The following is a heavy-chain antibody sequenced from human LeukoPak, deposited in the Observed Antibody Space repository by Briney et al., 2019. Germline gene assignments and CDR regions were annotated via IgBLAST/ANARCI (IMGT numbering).Heavy chain of an antibody. Sequence: PGGSLRLSCAASGFTFSSYAMHWVRQAPGKGLEWVAVISYDGSNKYYADSVKGRFTISRDNSKNTLYLQMNSLRAEDTAVYYCARVYGSGTYYFDYWGQGTLVTVSS. CDR2: ISYDGSNK. CDR3: ARVYGSGTYYFDY. V-gene: IGHV3-30*04. J-gene: IGHJ4*02. D-gene: IGHD3-10*01. CDR1: GFTFSSYA.